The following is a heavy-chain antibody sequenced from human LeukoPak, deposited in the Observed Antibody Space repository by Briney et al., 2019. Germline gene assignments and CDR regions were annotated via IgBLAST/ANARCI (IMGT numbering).Heavy chain of an antibody. J-gene: IGHJ4*02. V-gene: IGHV3-74*01. CDR2: INSDGSST. CDR3: ARAKDGEELDY. CDR1: GFTFSSYW. Sequence: GGSLRLSCAASGFTFSSYWMHWVRQAPGKGLVWVSRINSDGSSTSYADSVKGRFTISRDNAKNTLYLQMNSLRAEDTAVYYCARAKDGEELDYWGQGTLGTVSS. D-gene: IGHD3-10*01.